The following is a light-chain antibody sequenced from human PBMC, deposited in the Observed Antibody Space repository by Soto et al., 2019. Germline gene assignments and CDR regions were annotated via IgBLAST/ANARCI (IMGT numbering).Light chain of an antibody. CDR2: DAS. Sequence: DIQMTHSPSTLSASVGDRVTITCRASQSISSWLAWYQQKPGKAPKLLIYDASSLESGVPSRFSGSGSGTEFTLTISSLQPDDFATYYCQQYNSYLYTFGQGTKVDIK. CDR1: QSISSW. V-gene: IGKV1-5*01. J-gene: IGKJ2*01. CDR3: QQYNSYLYT.